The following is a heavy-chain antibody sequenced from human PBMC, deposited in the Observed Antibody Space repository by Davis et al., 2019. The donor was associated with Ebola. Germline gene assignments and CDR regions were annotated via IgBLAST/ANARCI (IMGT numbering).Heavy chain of an antibody. CDR1: GFTFSSYW. J-gene: IGHJ6*02. CDR3: AKDRDDYIWGGMDV. CDR2: IKQDGSEK. V-gene: IGHV3-7*03. Sequence: GGSLRLSCAASGFTFSSYWMSWVRQAPGKGLEWVANIKQDGSEKYYVDSVKGRFTISRDNAKNSLYLQMNSLRAEDTALYYCAKDRDDYIWGGMDVWGQGTTVTVSS. D-gene: IGHD3-16*01.